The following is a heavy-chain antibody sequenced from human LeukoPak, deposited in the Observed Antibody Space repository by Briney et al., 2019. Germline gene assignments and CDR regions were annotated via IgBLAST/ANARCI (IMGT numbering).Heavy chain of an antibody. CDR3: AKDLLLWFGELFFDY. Sequence: GGSLRLSCAASGFTFSSYAMSWIRQAPGKGLEWVSAISGSGGSTYYAGSVKGRFTISRDNSKNTLYLQMNSLRAEDTAVYYCAKDLLLWFGELFFDYWGQGTLVTVSS. J-gene: IGHJ4*02. CDR1: GFTFSSYA. V-gene: IGHV3-23*01. D-gene: IGHD3-10*01. CDR2: ISGSGGST.